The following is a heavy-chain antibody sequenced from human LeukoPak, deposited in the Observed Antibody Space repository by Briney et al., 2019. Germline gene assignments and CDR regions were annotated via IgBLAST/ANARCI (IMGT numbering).Heavy chain of an antibody. J-gene: IGHJ4*02. CDR3: ARDGYSYGSPYFEY. CDR1: GVPITGFY. CDR2: IYASGSA. D-gene: IGHD5-18*01. V-gene: IGHV4-4*07. Sequence: PSETLSLTCSVSGVPITGFYWAWIRQPAGGGLEWLGRIYASGSANYSPSLKSRVTMSVDTSKNQVSLKLTSVTAADTAIYYCARDGYSYGSPYFEYWGQGSLVTVSS.